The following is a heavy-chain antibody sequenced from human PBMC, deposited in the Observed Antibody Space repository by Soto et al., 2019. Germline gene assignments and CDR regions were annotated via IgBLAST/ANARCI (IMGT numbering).Heavy chain of an antibody. J-gene: IGHJ1*01. CDR1: GFTVTSNY. CDR2: FYPAGST. Sequence: EVQLVESGGGLVQPGGSLRLSCAASGFTVTSNYMSWVRQAPGRGLGWVSIFYPAGSTYYADSVQGRFTISRDSSKNILYLQMNSLRAEDTAVYYCAKVGDSSGYAKYFHHWGQGTLVTVSS. CDR3: AKVGDSSGYAKYFHH. V-gene: IGHV3-66*01. D-gene: IGHD3-22*01.